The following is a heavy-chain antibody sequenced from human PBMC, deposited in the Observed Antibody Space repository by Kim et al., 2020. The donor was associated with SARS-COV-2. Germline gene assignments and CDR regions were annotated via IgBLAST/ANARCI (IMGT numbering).Heavy chain of an antibody. CDR3: AKRLVAPGADPNDH. D-gene: IGHD2-2*01. J-gene: IGHJ4*02. V-gene: IGHV3-23*01. CDR1: GFTFSSSA. Sequence: GGSLRLSCLASGFTFSSSAMTWVRQAAGRGLEWVSTITDSAGGTLYADSVKGRFTISRDNSKNTLYLQMNSLRAEDTAGYYCAKRLVAPGADPNDHWGQG. CDR2: ITDSAGGT.